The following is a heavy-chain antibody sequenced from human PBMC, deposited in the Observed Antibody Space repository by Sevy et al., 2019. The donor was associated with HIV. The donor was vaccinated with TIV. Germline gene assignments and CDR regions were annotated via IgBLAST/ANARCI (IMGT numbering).Heavy chain of an antibody. CDR3: TTGSAIVVVPAAIGPYNWFDP. J-gene: IGHJ5*02. CDR2: IKSKTDGGTT. Sequence: GGSLRLSCAASGFTFSNAWMSWVRQAPGKGLEWVGRIKSKTDGGTTDYAAPVKGRFTISRDDSKNTLYLQMNSLKTEDTAVYYGTTGSAIVVVPAAIGPYNWFDPWGQGTLVTVSS. CDR1: GFTFSNAW. V-gene: IGHV3-15*01. D-gene: IGHD2-2*01.